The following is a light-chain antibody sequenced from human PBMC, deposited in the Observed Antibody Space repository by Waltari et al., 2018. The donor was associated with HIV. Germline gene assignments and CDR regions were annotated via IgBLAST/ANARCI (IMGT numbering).Light chain of an antibody. CDR3: QAWDSGTVV. V-gene: IGLV3-1*01. Sequence: SYEVTQSPSVSVSPGQTASITCSGDSLGEKYTSWYQQRPGQSPVLVIYQDNYRPSGIPDRFSGSNSGNTATLTISGTQSMDEADYYCQAWDSGTVVFGGGTKLTVL. CDR1: SLGEKY. J-gene: IGLJ3*02. CDR2: QDN.